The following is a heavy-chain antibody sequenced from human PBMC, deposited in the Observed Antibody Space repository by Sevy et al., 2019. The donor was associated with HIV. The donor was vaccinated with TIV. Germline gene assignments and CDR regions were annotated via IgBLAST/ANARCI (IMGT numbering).Heavy chain of an antibody. Sequence: GGSLRLSCAASGFTFSSDAMSWVRQPPGKGLEWVSRITGSGGRTYYADSVKGRFTISRDNSKNTLYLQMNSLRVDDTAVYYCAKGASSSDYFDYWGQGTLVIVSS. CDR3: AKGASSSDYFDY. V-gene: IGHV3-23*01. CDR1: GFTFSSDA. D-gene: IGHD6-19*01. J-gene: IGHJ4*02. CDR2: ITGSGGRT.